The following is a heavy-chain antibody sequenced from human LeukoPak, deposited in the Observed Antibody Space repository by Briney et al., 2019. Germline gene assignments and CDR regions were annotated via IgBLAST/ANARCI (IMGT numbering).Heavy chain of an antibody. Sequence: KPSETLSLTCTVSGGSISTYYWSWIRQPPGKGLEWIGYIYHSGSTYYNPSLKSRVTISVDRSKNQFSLKLSSVTAADTAVYYCARGNWGYAFDIWGQGTMVTVSS. J-gene: IGHJ3*02. CDR2: IYHSGST. CDR3: ARGNWGYAFDI. D-gene: IGHD7-27*01. V-gene: IGHV4-59*12. CDR1: GGSISTYY.